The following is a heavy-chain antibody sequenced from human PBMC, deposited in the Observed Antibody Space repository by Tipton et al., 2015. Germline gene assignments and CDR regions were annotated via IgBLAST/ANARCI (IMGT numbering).Heavy chain of an antibody. CDR2: IYYSGTT. V-gene: IGHV4-59*01. Sequence: TLSLTCTVSGGSISSYFWSWIRQPPGKGLKWIGFIYYSGTTNCNPSLKSRVTISVDTSNNQFSLNLSSVTAADTAVYYCARDFSLGYFDLWGRGTLVTVSS. CDR1: GGSISSYF. J-gene: IGHJ2*01. D-gene: IGHD3-3*01. CDR3: ARDFSLGYFDL.